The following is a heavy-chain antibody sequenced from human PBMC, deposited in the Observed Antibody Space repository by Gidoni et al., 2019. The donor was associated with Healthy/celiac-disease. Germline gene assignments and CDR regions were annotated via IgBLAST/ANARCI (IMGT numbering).Heavy chain of an antibody. J-gene: IGHJ4*02. D-gene: IGHD1-26*01. V-gene: IGHV3-33*01. CDR3: ARDRELIVGATGVDFDY. Sequence: QVQLVESGGGVVQPGRSLRLSCAASGFTFSSYGMHWVRQAPGKGLEGVAVIWYDGSNKYYADSVKGRFTISRDNSKNTLYLQMNSLRAEDTAVYYCARDRELIVGATGVDFDYWGQGTLVTVSS. CDR1: GFTFSSYG. CDR2: IWYDGSNK.